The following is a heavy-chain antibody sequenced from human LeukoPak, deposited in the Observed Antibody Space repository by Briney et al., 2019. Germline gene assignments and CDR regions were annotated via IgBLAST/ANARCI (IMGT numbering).Heavy chain of an antibody. CDR1: GYTFTRYG. CDR3: ARGGGGIVVVPAALSLKPFDY. D-gene: IGHD2-2*01. Sequence: ASVKVSCKASGYTFTRYGISWVRQAPGQGLEWMGWISAYNGNTNYAQKLQGRVTMTTDTSTSTAYMELRSLRSDDTAVYYCARGGGGIVVVPAALSLKPFDYWGQGTLVTVSS. J-gene: IGHJ4*02. CDR2: ISAYNGNT. V-gene: IGHV1-18*01.